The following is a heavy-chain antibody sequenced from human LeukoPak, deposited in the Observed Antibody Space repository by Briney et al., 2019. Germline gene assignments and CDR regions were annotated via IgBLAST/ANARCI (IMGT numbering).Heavy chain of an antibody. J-gene: IGHJ4*02. CDR1: GFTFSNAW. D-gene: IGHD5-18*01. V-gene: IGHV3-15*01. CDR2: IKSKTDGGTT. Sequence: PGGSLRLSCAASGFTFSNAWMSWVRQAPGKGLEWVGRIKSKTDGGTTDYAAPVKGRFTISRDDSKNTLYLQMNSLKTEDTAVYYCTTEVVGYSYTHDYWGQGTLVTVSS. CDR3: TTEVVGYSYTHDY.